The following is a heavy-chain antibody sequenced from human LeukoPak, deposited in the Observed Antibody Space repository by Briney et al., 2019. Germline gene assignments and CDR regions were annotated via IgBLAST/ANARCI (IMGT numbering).Heavy chain of an antibody. Sequence: SETLSLTCTVSGGSISSYYWSWIRQPPGKGLEWIGYIYYSGSTNYNPSLKSRVTISVDTSKNQFSLKLSSVTAADTAVYYCARVHGDYHVGGYYYYYMDVWGKGTTVTVSS. CDR2: IYYSGST. J-gene: IGHJ6*03. V-gene: IGHV4-59*01. CDR3: ARVHGDYHVGGYYYYYMDV. CDR1: GGSISSYY. D-gene: IGHD4-17*01.